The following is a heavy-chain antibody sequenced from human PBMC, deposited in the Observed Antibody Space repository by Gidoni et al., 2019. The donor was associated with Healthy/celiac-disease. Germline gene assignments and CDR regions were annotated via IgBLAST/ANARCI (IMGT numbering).Heavy chain of an antibody. V-gene: IGHV1-18*01. CDR1: GYTFTSYG. J-gene: IGHJ4*02. CDR3: ARDRAGTRIRGHIDY. D-gene: IGHD1-7*01. CDR2: ISAYNGNT. Sequence: QVQLVQSGAEVKKPGASVKVSCKASGYTFTSYGISWVRQAPGQGLEWMGWISAYNGNTNYAQKLQGRVTMTTDTSTSTAYMEMRRLRSNDTAVYYCARDRAGTRIRGHIDYWGQGTLVTVSS.